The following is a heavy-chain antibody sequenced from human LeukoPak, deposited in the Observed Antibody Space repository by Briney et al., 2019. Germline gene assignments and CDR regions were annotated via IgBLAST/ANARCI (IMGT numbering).Heavy chain of an antibody. CDR1: GGSFSHYY. CDR3: SRGSDESKTGDY. J-gene: IGHJ4*02. Sequence: SETLSLTCAIYGGSFSHYYWSWIRQPPGKGLEWVGEIHPSGSTSFNPSLESRVSISKDTSKNQFSLKLTSVTAADTAVYYCSRGSDESKTGDYWGQGNLVPVSS. CDR2: IHPSGST. D-gene: IGHD6-25*01. V-gene: IGHV4-34*01.